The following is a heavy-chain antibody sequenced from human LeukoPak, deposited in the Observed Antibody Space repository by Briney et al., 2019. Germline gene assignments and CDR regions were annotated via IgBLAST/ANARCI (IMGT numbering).Heavy chain of an antibody. V-gene: IGHV4-39*07. CDR3: ARGASIAAADWFDP. Sequence: SETLSLTCTVSGGSISSSSHYWGWIRQPPGKGLEWIGSIYYSGSTYYNPSLKSRVTISVDMSKNQFSLKLSSVTAADTAVYYCARGASIAAADWFDPWGQGTLVTVSS. J-gene: IGHJ5*02. CDR2: IYYSGST. CDR1: GGSISSSSHY. D-gene: IGHD6-13*01.